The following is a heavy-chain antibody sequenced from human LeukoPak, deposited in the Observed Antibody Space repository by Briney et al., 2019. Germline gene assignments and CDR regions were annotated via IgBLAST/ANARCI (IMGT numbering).Heavy chain of an antibody. V-gene: IGHV3-30*18. CDR2: ISYEGSNK. D-gene: IGHD6-6*01. CDR1: GFTFSSYG. J-gene: IGHJ4*02. CDR3: AKKRALGEVEYSSSYFDY. Sequence: PGRTLKLSCAASGFTFSSYGMHWVRQAPGKGLEWVAVISYEGSNKYYADSVKGRFTISRDNSKNTLYLQMNSLRAEDTAVYYCAKKRALGEVEYSSSYFDYWGQGTLVTVSS.